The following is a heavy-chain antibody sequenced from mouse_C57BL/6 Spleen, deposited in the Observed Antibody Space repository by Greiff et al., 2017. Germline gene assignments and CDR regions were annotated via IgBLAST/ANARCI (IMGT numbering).Heavy chain of an antibody. CDR2: INPNYGTT. CDR1: GYSFTDYN. J-gene: IGHJ3*01. Sequence: LVESGPELVKPGASVKISCKASGYSFTDYNMNWVKQSNGKSLEWIGVINPNYGTTSYNQKFKGKATLTVDQSSSTAYMQLNSLTSEDSAVYYCARRGGDSSGSAWFAYWGQGTLVTVSA. D-gene: IGHD3-2*02. V-gene: IGHV1-39*01. CDR3: ARRGGDSSGSAWFAY.